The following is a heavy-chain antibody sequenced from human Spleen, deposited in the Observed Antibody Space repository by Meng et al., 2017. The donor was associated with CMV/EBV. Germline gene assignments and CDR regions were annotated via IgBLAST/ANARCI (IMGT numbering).Heavy chain of an antibody. V-gene: IGHV3-30-3*01. Sequence: QVQLVASGGGVVQPGRSLGLSCAASGFTFSSYAMHWVRQAPGKGLEWVAVISYDGSNKYYADSVKGRFTISRDNSKNTLYLQMNSLRAEDTAVYYCAGDVDTAMVWAYWGQGTLVTVSS. CDR1: GFTFSSYA. D-gene: IGHD5-18*01. J-gene: IGHJ4*02. CDR2: ISYDGSNK. CDR3: AGDVDTAMVWAY.